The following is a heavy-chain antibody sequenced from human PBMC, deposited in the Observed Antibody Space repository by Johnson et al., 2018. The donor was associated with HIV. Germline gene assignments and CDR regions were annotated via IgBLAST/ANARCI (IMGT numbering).Heavy chain of an antibody. Sequence: QVQLVESGGGLVQPGGSLRLSCAASGFTFSSYGMHWVRQAPGKGLEWVAVISYDGSNKYYADSVKGRFTISRDNSKNTLYLQMNSLRAEDTAVYYCAKDIEGSSWWTPHDPDDAFDIWGQGTMVTVSS. CDR1: GFTFSSYG. CDR3: AKDIEGSSWWTPHDPDDAFDI. J-gene: IGHJ3*02. CDR2: ISYDGSNK. D-gene: IGHD6-13*01. V-gene: IGHV3-30*18.